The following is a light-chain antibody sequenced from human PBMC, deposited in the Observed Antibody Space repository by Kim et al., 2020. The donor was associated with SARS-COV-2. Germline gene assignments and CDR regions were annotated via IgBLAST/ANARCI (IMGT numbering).Light chain of an antibody. J-gene: IGLJ2*01. CDR3: KSRDSSGKVV. CDR1: SLRRYY. Sequence: SSELTQDPAVSVALGQTVRITCQGDSLRRYYASWYQQKPGQAPVLVIYGKNNRPSGIPDRFSGSSSGNTASLTITGAQAEEEADYYCKSRDSSGKVVFGGGTKVTVL. CDR2: GKN. V-gene: IGLV3-19*01.